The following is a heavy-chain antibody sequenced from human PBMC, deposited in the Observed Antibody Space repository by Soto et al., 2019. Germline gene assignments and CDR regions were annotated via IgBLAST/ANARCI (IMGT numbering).Heavy chain of an antibody. V-gene: IGHV1-69*12. J-gene: IGHJ4*02. CDR3: ARDAVPGYGDYHLDC. CDR1: GGTFSSYA. D-gene: IGHD4-17*01. CDR2: IIPIFGTA. Sequence: QVQRVQSGAEVKNPGSSVKVSCKASGGTFSSYAISWVRQAPGQGLEWMGGIIPIFGTATYAQKFQGRVTITAAESTSTASMELSSLRSEYTAVYYCARDAVPGYGDYHLDCWGQGTLVTVSS.